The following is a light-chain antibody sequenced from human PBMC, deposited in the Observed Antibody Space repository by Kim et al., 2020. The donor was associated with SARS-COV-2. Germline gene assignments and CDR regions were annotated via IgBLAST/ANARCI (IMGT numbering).Light chain of an antibody. CDR1: SHNIGNNY. V-gene: IGLV1-51*01. J-gene: IGLJ3*02. Sequence: GQKVTISCSGSSHNIGNNYVSWYRQLPGTAPKLLIYDNNKRPSGIPDRFSGSNSGTSATLGITGLQTGDEADYYCGTWNGSLSAWVFGGGTQLTVL. CDR3: GTWNGSLSAWV. CDR2: DNN.